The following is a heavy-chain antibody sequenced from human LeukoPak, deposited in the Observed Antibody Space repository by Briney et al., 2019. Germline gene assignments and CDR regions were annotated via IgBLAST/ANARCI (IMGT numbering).Heavy chain of an antibody. V-gene: IGHV4-34*01. CDR3: ARGLRDTSGWWGWFDP. CDR2: INHSGST. CDR1: GESFSDYY. Sequence: PSETLSLTCTVYGESFSDYYWSWIRQSPGKGLEWIAEINHSGSTSYSPSLKSRVTISVDPSKNQFSLKLTSMTAADTAVYFCARGLRDTSGWWGWFDPWGQGTHVTVSS. D-gene: IGHD6-19*01. J-gene: IGHJ5*02.